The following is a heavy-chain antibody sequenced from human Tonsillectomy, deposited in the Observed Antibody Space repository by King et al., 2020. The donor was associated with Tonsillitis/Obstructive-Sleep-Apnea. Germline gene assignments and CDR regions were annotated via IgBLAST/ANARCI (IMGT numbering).Heavy chain of an antibody. J-gene: IGHJ4*02. CDR2: IYYSGST. CDR1: GGSISSSSYY. Sequence: LQLQESGPGLVKPSETLSLTCTVSGGSISSSSYYWGWIRQPPGKGLEWIGRIYYSGSTYYNPSLKSRVTISVDTSKNQFSLKLSSVTAADTAVYYCARGPYYDFWSGYYSFDYWGQGTLVTVSS. CDR3: ARGPYYDFWSGYYSFDY. D-gene: IGHD3-3*01. V-gene: IGHV4-39*01.